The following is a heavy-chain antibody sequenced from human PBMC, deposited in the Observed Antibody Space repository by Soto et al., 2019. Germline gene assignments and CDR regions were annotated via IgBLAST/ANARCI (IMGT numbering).Heavy chain of an antibody. D-gene: IGHD4-17*01. J-gene: IGHJ6*03. Sequence: GGSLRLSCAASGFTFISYAMSWVRQAPWKGLEWVSAISGSGGSTYYADSVKGRFTISRDNSKNTLYLQMNSLRAEDTAVYYCATLNSYGDRHYYYCMDVWGKGTTVTVSS. CDR1: GFTFISYA. CDR2: ISGSGGST. V-gene: IGHV3-23*01. CDR3: ATLNSYGDRHYYYCMDV.